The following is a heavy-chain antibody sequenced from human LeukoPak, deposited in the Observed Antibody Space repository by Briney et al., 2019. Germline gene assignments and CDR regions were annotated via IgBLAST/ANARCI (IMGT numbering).Heavy chain of an antibody. J-gene: IGHJ4*02. CDR2: MNPNSGNT. V-gene: IGHV1-8*01. CDR3: TIAYYDSSGYVF. Sequence: GASVKVSCKASGYTFTSYDINWVRQATGQGLEWMGWMNPNSGNTGYAQKFQGRVSMTRNTSISTAYMELSSLRSEDTAMYYCTIAYYDSSGYVFWGQGTLVIVSS. CDR1: GYTFTSYD. D-gene: IGHD3-22*01.